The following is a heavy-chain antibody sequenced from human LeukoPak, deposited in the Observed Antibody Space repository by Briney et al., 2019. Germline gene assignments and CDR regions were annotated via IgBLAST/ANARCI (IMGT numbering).Heavy chain of an antibody. CDR2: ISGSGGST. J-gene: IGHJ6*02. V-gene: IGHV3-23*01. CDR3: AKVEGQWLDGYGMDV. D-gene: IGHD6-19*01. Sequence: GGSLRLSCAASGFTFSSYAMSWVRQAPGKGLEWVSAISGSGGSTYYADSVKGRFTISRDNSKNTLYLQMNSLRAEDTAVYYCAKVEGQWLDGYGMDVWGQGTTVTVSS. CDR1: GFTFSSYA.